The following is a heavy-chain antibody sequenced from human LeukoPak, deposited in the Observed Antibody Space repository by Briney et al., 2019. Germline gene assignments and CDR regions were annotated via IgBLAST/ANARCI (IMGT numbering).Heavy chain of an antibody. CDR3: AKGGKVVAVPDWFDP. V-gene: IGHV3-30*18. CDR2: ISYDGSNK. D-gene: IGHD2-15*01. CDR1: GFTFSSYG. J-gene: IGHJ5*02. Sequence: GRSLRLSCAASGFTFSSYGMHWVSQAPGKGLEWVAVISYDGSNKYYADSVKGRFTISRDNSKNTLYLQMNRLRAEDTAVYYCAKGGKVVAVPDWFDPWGQGTLVTVSS.